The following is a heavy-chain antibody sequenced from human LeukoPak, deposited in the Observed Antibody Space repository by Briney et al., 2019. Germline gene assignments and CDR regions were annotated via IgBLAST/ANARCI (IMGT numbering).Heavy chain of an antibody. CDR2: IYHSGST. CDR3: ARGGVYRGFMPFDP. J-gene: IGHJ5*02. CDR1: GGSISSGGYS. V-gene: IGHV4-30-2*01. Sequence: SETLSLTCAVSGGSISSGGYSWSWIRQPPGKGLEWIGYIYHSGSTYYNPSLKSRVTISVDRSKNQFSLKLSSVTAADTAASYCARGGVYRGFMPFDPWGQGTLVTVSS. D-gene: IGHD2-2*01.